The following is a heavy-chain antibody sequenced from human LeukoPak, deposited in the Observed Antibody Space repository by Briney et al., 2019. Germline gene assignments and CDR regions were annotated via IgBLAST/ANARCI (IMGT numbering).Heavy chain of an antibody. CDR3: ARRRSTVTSGFDY. D-gene: IGHD4-17*01. CDR2: INHSGST. V-gene: IGHV4-34*01. CDR1: GGSFSGFY. J-gene: IGHJ4*02. Sequence: SETLSLTCSVYGGSFSGFYWNWIRQPPGKGLEWIGEINHSGSTHYSPSLKSRLSISVDPSKNQFSLKLSSVTAADTAVYYCARRRSTVTSGFDYWGQGTLVTVSS.